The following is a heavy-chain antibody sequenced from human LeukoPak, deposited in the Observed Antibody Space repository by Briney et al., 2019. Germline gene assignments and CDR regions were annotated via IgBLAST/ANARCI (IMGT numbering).Heavy chain of an antibody. V-gene: IGHV3-7*01. J-gene: IGHJ5*02. CDR2: IKKDGSEK. CDR3: ARDNAYGSRTPGVS. Sequence: PGGSLRLSCAASGFTLRSYTMNWVRQAPGKGLEWVATIKKDGSEKYYVDSVKGRFTISRDNAKNSLFLQMNSLRAEDTAVYYCARDNAYGSRTPGVSWGQGTLVTVSS. CDR1: GFTLRSYT. D-gene: IGHD3-10*01.